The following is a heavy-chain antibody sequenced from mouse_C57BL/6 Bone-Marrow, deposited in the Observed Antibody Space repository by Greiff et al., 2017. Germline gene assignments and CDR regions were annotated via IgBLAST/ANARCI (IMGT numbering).Heavy chain of an antibody. Sequence: VQLQQSGAELARPGASVKLSCKASGYTFTSYGISWVKQRTGQGLEWIGEIYPRSGNTYYNEKFKGKATLTADKSSSTAYMELRSLTSEDSAVYFCARRKTGAWYFDVWGTGTTVTVSS. D-gene: IGHD4-1*01. CDR3: ARRKTGAWYFDV. V-gene: IGHV1-81*01. J-gene: IGHJ1*03. CDR1: GYTFTSYG. CDR2: IYPRSGNT.